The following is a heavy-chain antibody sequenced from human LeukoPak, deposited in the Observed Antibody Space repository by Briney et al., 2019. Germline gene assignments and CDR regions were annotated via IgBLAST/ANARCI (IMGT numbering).Heavy chain of an antibody. Sequence: GGSLRLSCAASGFTFSRYWMSWVRQAPRKGLEWVANIKQDGSEKYYVDSVKGRFTISRDNAKNSLYLQMDTLGAGDTAVYYCARDQYDTWSRRGNFDSWGQGTLVIVSS. CDR1: GFTFSRYW. J-gene: IGHJ4*02. CDR2: IKQDGSEK. CDR3: ARDQYDTWSRRGNFDS. D-gene: IGHD3-3*01. V-gene: IGHV3-7*03.